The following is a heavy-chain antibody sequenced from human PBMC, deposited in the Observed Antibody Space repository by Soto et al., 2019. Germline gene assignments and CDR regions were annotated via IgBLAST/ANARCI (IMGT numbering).Heavy chain of an antibody. CDR2: IIPIFGTA. CDR1: GGTFSSYA. Sequence: SVKVSCKASGGTFSSYAISWVRQAPGQGLEWMGGIIPIFGTANYAQKFQGRVTITADESTSTAYMELSSLRSEDTAVYYCARRGYSYGSPIDYWGQGTLVTVSS. CDR3: ARRGYSYGSPIDY. J-gene: IGHJ4*02. D-gene: IGHD5-18*01. V-gene: IGHV1-69*13.